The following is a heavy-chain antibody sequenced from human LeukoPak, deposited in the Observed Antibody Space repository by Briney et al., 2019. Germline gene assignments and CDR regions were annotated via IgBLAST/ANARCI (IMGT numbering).Heavy chain of an antibody. CDR2: IRYDGSNK. D-gene: IGHD4-23*01. CDR1: GFTFSSYG. J-gene: IGHJ5*02. V-gene: IGHV3-30*02. Sequence: GGSLRLSCAASGFTFSSYGMHWVRQAPGKGLEWVAFIRYDGSNKYYADSVKGRFTISRDNSKNTLYLQMNSLRAEDTAVYYCAKDRWPDNWFDPWGQGTLVTVFS. CDR3: AKDRWPDNWFDP.